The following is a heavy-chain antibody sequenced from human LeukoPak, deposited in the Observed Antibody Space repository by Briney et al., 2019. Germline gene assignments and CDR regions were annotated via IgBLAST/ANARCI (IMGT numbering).Heavy chain of an antibody. CDR3: VCGSYYDY. Sequence: ASVKVSCKASGYTFTGYYMHWVRQAPGQGLEWMGCINPNSGGTNNAQKFQGRVTMTRDTSISTAYMELSRLRSDDAAVYYCVCGSYYDYWGQGTLVTVSS. J-gene: IGHJ4*02. D-gene: IGHD1-26*01. CDR2: INPNSGGT. CDR1: GYTFTGYY. V-gene: IGHV1-2*02.